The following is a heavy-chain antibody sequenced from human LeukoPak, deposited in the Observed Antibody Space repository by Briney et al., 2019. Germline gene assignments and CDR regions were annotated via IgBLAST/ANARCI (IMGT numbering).Heavy chain of an antibody. CDR1: GFTFSSYE. V-gene: IGHV3-48*03. D-gene: IGHD6-13*01. Sequence: GGSLRLSCAASGFTFSSYEMNWVRQAPGKGLEWVSYISSSGSTIYYADSVKGRFTISRDNAKNSLYLQMNSLRAEDTAVYYCARDLVTIPAADWFDPWGQGTLVSVSS. J-gene: IGHJ5*02. CDR3: ARDLVTIPAADWFDP. CDR2: ISSSGSTI.